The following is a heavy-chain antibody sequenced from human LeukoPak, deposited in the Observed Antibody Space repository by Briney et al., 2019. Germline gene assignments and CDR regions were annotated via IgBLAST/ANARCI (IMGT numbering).Heavy chain of an antibody. CDR2: VYCTGGT. CDR3: AKGPGTWYYY. D-gene: IGHD6-13*01. CDR1: GGSLNGYW. V-gene: IGHV4-59*12. J-gene: IGHJ4*02. Sequence: SETLSLTCTVSGGSLNGYWGSWIRQPPGQGLEYIGNVYCTGGTTYNPSLKSRVTMSLDTSKNQFSLKLSSVTAADTALYYCAKGPGTWYYYWGQGTLVTVSS.